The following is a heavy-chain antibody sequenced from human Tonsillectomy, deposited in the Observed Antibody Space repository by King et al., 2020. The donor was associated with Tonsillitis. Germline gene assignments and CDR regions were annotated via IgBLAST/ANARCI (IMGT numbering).Heavy chain of an antibody. D-gene: IGHD1-7*01. Sequence: VQLVESGGDLVQPGGSLRVSCAASGFTFSNSWMHWVRRAPGKGLVWVSRMNADGSTINYADSVKGRFTISRDNAKNTLYLQMNSLRVEDTAVYYCARAGNYRFDFWGQGTLVTVSS. J-gene: IGHJ4*02. CDR1: GFTFSNSW. CDR2: MNADGSTI. V-gene: IGHV3-74*01. CDR3: ARAGNYRFDF.